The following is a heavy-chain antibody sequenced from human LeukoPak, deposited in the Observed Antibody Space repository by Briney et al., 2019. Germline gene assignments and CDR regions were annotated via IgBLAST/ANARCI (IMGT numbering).Heavy chain of an antibody. CDR3: ARDSVVTMVRGVPSDAFDI. J-gene: IGHJ3*02. Sequence: ASVKVSCKASGYTFTSYDINWVRQATGQGLEWMGIINPSGGSTSYAQKFQGRVTMTRDTSTSTVYMELSSLRSEDTAVYYCARDSVVTMVRGVPSDAFDIWGQGTMVTVSS. D-gene: IGHD3-10*01. CDR2: INPSGGST. V-gene: IGHV1-46*01. CDR1: GYTFTSYD.